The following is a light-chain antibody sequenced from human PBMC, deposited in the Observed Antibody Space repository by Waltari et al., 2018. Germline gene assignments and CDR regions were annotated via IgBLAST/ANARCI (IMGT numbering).Light chain of an antibody. J-gene: IGKJ1*01. Sequence: ETVMTQSPATLSVSPGERVTLSCRASQSVSSNLAWYQQKPGQAPRLLIYGASTRATGLPARFSGSGSGTEFTLTISSMQSEDFAVYYCQHYNNWPPWTFGQGTKVEIK. CDR2: GAS. V-gene: IGKV3-15*01. CDR1: QSVSSN. CDR3: QHYNNWPPWT.